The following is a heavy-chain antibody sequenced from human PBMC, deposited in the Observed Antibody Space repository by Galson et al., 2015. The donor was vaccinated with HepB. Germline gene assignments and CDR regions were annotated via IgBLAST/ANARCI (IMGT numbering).Heavy chain of an antibody. D-gene: IGHD4-23*01. CDR2: IYPDDSGT. Sequence: QSGAEVKKPGESLKISCKAFGYRFTNYWIGWVRQMPGKGLEWMGIIYPDDSGTRYGPSFQGHVTISADKSISTAYLQWSSLRASDTAMYYCARHQGDYGGNSGPDCWGQGTLVTVSS. V-gene: IGHV5-51*01. CDR1: GYRFTNYW. CDR3: ARHQGDYGGNSGPDC. J-gene: IGHJ4*02.